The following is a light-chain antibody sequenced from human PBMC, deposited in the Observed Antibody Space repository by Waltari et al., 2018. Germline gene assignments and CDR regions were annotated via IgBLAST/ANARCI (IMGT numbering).Light chain of an antibody. CDR1: NLERKS. V-gene: IGLV3-21*04. CDR3: QVWDSDSDHPV. J-gene: IGLJ3*02. Sequence: SYVLTQPPSVSVAPGNTATIACGGNNLERKSVHWYQQKPGQTPVAVIYYDTERPSGIPERFSGSNSGNTATLTISRVEAGDEADYYCQVWDSDSDHPVFGGGTKLTVL. CDR2: YDT.